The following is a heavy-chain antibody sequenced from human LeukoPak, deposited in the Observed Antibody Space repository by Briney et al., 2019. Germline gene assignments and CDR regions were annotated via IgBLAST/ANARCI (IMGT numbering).Heavy chain of an antibody. Sequence: SETLSLTCTVSGGSISSSSYYWGWIRQPPGKGREWIGSIYYSGSTYYNPSLKSRVTISVDTSKNQFSLKLSSVTAADTAVYYCARHLWDCSGGSCNYFDYWGQGTLVTVSS. CDR3: ARHLWDCSGGSCNYFDY. D-gene: IGHD2-15*01. J-gene: IGHJ4*02. CDR1: GGSISSSSYY. V-gene: IGHV4-39*01. CDR2: IYYSGST.